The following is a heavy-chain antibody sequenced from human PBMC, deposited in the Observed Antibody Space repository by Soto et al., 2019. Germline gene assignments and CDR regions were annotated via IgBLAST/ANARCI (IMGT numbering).Heavy chain of an antibody. V-gene: IGHV3-23*01. CDR3: AKDRLAGNFDY. CDR1: GFTFINYA. Sequence: GGSLRLSCAASGFTFINYAMNWVRQAPGKGLEWVATISATGGSTYYADSVKGRFTISRDNSKNTLYLQMNGLRVEDTAVYYCAKDRLAGNFDYWGQGTQVTVSS. J-gene: IGHJ4*02. CDR2: ISATGGST.